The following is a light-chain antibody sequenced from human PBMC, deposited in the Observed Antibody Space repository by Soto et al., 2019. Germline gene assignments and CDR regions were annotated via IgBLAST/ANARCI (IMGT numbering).Light chain of an antibody. Sequence: LRRSQGSLYFSPGERATLCCGASQSVSRYLAWYQQKPGQAPRLLIYGASTRATGILDRFSGSGSGTDFTLTISRLEPDDSAVYYCQQYGSSPTWTFGQGTKVDIK. V-gene: IGKV3-20*01. J-gene: IGKJ1*01. CDR2: GAS. CDR3: QQYGSSPTWT. CDR1: QSVSRY.